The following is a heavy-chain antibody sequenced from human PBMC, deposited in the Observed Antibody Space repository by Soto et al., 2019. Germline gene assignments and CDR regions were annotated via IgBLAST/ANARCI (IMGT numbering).Heavy chain of an antibody. CDR2: ISTSGDNT. Sequence: PGGSQRLSCPDSGFTFRNHVMRWVPQAPGKGLEWVSAISTSGDNTYSPNSVKGRFTISRENSKNTLYLQMNSLRVEDTAIYYCAKSPAGVNNGLDVWGQGTMVTVSS. J-gene: IGHJ3*01. D-gene: IGHD1-20*01. CDR1: GFTFRNHV. V-gene: IGHV3-23*01. CDR3: AKSPAGVNNGLDV.